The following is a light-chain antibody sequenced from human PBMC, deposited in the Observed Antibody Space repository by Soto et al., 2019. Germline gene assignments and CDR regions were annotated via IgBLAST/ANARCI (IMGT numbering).Light chain of an antibody. CDR1: SSDIGSFNL. V-gene: IGLV2-23*01. J-gene: IGLJ2*01. Sequence: QSVLTQPASLSGSPGQSITISCTGTSSDIGSFNLVSWYQQFPGEVPKLILYESYKRPSGISTRFSGSRSDNTASLTISGLQAEDEADYYCCCFAGSNTYIFGGGTKLTVL. CDR2: ESY. CDR3: CCFAGSNTYI.